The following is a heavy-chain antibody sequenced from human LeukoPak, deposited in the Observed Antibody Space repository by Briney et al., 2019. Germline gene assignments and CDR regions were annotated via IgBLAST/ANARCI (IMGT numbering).Heavy chain of an antibody. CDR1: GFTLSSYS. Sequence: GGSLRLSCAASGFTLSSYSMNWVRQAPGKGPEWVSSISSSSNYKYYADSVKGQFTISRDNAKNSLYLQMNSLTAEDTAVYYCARAVPSDAFDIWGQGTMVTVSS. J-gene: IGHJ3*02. CDR2: ISSSSNYK. V-gene: IGHV3-21*01. CDR3: ARAVPSDAFDI.